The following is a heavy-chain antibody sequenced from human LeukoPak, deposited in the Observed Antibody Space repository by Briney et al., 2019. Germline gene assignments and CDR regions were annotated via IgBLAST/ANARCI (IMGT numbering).Heavy chain of an antibody. CDR3: TRDLIHDSSG. CDR1: GFSFSTYW. V-gene: IGHV3-7*01. Sequence: GGSLRLSCAASGFSFSTYWMTWVRQAPGKGLECVANIKTDGSETYYLDSVKGRLTVSRDNAKNSLYLQMNSLRVEDTAVYFCTRDLIHDSSGWGQGTLVTVSS. CDR2: IKTDGSET. J-gene: IGHJ4*02. D-gene: IGHD3-22*01.